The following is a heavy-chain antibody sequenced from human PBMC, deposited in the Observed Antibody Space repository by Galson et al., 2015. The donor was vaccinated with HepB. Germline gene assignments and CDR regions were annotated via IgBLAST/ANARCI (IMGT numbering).Heavy chain of an antibody. CDR3: ARAPYGDYAVGY. J-gene: IGHJ4*02. CDR2: ISYDGSNK. V-gene: IGHV3-30*04. D-gene: IGHD4-17*01. Sequence: SLRLSCAASGFTFSSYAMHWVRQAPGKGLEWVAVISYDGSNKYYADSVKGRFTISRDNSKNTLYLQMNSLRAEDTAVYYCARAPYGDYAVGYWGQGTLVTVSS. CDR1: GFTFSSYA.